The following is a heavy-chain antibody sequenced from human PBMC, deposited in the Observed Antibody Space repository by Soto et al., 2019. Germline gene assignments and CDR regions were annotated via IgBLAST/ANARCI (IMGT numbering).Heavy chain of an antibody. CDR3: ARGGDLHGSGSFYYFDD. CDR2: INHSGST. Sequence: ETRSLTCADDGGSLSGYYWSKIRQPPGRGLELIGEINHSGSTNDNPSPKSRVTISVDTSRNQFSLKLSSVTAADTAVYYWARGGDLHGSGSFYYFDDWGQGTLVTVSS. CDR1: GGSLSGYY. V-gene: IGHV4-34*01. D-gene: IGHD3-10*01. J-gene: IGHJ4*02.